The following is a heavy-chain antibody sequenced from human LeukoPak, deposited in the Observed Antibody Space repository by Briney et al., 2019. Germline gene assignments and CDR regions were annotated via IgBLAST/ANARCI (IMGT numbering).Heavy chain of an antibody. CDR3: ARFDYYDSPTRIDY. CDR2: FDPEDGET. Sequence: ASVKVSCKVSGYTLTELSMHWVRQAPGKGLEWMGGFDPEDGETIYAQKFQGRVTMTEDTSTDTAYMELSSLRSEDTAVYYCARFDYYDSPTRIDYWGQGTLVTVSS. V-gene: IGHV1-24*01. J-gene: IGHJ4*02. CDR1: GYTLTELS. D-gene: IGHD3-22*01.